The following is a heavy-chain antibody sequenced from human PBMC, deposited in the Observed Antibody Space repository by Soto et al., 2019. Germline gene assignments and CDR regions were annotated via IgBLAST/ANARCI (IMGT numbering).Heavy chain of an antibody. CDR1: GGSVNNADYF. CDR2: IYYSGST. V-gene: IGHV4-31*03. J-gene: IGHJ6*02. D-gene: IGHD4-17*01. Sequence: QVRLEESGPGLVKPSETLSLICSVSGGSVNNADYFWSWIRHHPENGLEWIGYIYYSGSTRYNPSFKTRATLSIDTSKNQVSLRLNSVTVADTAVYFCARDADYGGSRGGIDDWGRGTTVTVSS. CDR3: ARDADYGGSRGGIDD.